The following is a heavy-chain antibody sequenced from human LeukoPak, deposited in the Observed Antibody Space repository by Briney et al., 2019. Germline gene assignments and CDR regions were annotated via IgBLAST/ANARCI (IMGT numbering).Heavy chain of an antibody. V-gene: IGHV1-18*01. D-gene: IGHD5-12*01. J-gene: IGHJ4*02. Sequence: ASVKVSCKASGYTFTSYGISWVRQAPEQGLEWMGWISAYNGNTNYAQKLQGRVTMTTDTSTSTAYMELRSLRSDDTAVYYCARVWGIEGYSGYEVHPGDYWGQGTLVTVSS. CDR1: GYTFTSYG. CDR3: ARVWGIEGYSGYEVHPGDY. CDR2: ISAYNGNT.